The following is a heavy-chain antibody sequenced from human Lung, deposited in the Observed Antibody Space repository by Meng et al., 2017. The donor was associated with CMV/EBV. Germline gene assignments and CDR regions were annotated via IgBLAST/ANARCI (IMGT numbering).Heavy chain of an antibody. J-gene: IGHJ4*02. CDR3: ARAPEGDGYNIDY. V-gene: IGHV3-21*01. CDR2: ISSSSSYI. Sequence: SCAASGFTFSSYSLNWVRQAPGKGLEWVSSISSSSSYIYYADSVKGRFTISRDNAKNSLYLQLNSLRAEDTAVYYCARAPEGDGYNIDYWGQGTLVTSPQ. D-gene: IGHD5-24*01. CDR1: GFTFSSYS.